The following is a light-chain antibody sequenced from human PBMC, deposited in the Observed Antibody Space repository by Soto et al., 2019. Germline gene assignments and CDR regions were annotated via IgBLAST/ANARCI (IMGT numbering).Light chain of an antibody. CDR3: QQYNNWPPWT. CDR2: GAS. Sequence: EIVMTPSPATLSVSPGERATLSCRASQSVSSSLAWYQQTPGQAPRLLIYGASTRATGIPARFSGSGSGTEFTLTISSLQSEDFAVYYCQQYNNWPPWTFGQGTKVDIK. CDR1: QSVSSS. J-gene: IGKJ1*01. V-gene: IGKV3-15*01.